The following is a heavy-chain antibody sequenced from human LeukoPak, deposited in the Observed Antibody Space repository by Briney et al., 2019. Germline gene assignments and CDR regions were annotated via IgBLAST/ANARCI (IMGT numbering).Heavy chain of an antibody. CDR2: ISGSGGST. D-gene: IGHD3-10*01. J-gene: IGHJ4*02. CDR1: GSTFSTYA. Sequence: GGSLRLSCAASGSTFSTYAMSWVRQAPGKGLEWVSAISGSGGSTYYADSVKGRFTISRDNSKNTLYLHMNSLRAEDTAVYYCAKEPTYYSGSGSYSHFDYWGRGTLVTVSS. V-gene: IGHV3-23*01. CDR3: AKEPTYYSGSGSYSHFDY.